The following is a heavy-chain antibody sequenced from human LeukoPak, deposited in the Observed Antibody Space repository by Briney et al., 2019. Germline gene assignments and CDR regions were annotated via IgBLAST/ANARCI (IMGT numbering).Heavy chain of an antibody. J-gene: IGHJ4*02. CDR3: ARYHPNIPFDY. D-gene: IGHD2/OR15-2a*01. CDR2: ISSSSSYI. Sequence: PGGSLRLSCAASGFTFSSYSMNWVRQAPGKGLEWVSSISSSSSYIYYADSVKGRFTISRDYAKNSLYLQMNSLRAEDTAVYYCARYHPNIPFDYWGQGTLVTVSS. V-gene: IGHV3-21*01. CDR1: GFTFSSYS.